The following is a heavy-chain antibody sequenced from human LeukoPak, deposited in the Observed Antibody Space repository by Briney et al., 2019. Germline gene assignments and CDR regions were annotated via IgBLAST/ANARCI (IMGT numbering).Heavy chain of an antibody. CDR3: ARGSPQLLWFVEPYFDY. CDR1: GGSISSGSYY. Sequence: SDTLSLTCTVSGGSISSGSYYCSWIRQPAGKGLEWIGRIYTSGSTNYNPSLKSRVTISVDMSKNQFSLKLSSVTAADTAVYYCARGSPQLLWFVEPYFDYWGQGTLVTVSS. J-gene: IGHJ4*02. D-gene: IGHD3-10*01. V-gene: IGHV4-61*02. CDR2: IYTSGST.